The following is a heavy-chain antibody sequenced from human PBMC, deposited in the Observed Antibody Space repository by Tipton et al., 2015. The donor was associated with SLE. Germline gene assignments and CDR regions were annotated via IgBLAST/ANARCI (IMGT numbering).Heavy chain of an antibody. CDR3: ARERLDCGGDCNDF. D-gene: IGHD2-21*01. CDR2: INSGDETR. Sequence: QLVQSGGDLVQPGGSLRLSCAASGFIFSDYEFNWVRQSPGKGLEWVSYINSGDETRYADVVKGRFSVSRDNARNSVYLQMHSLSADDTGVYYCARERLDCGGDCNDFWGQGTLVTVSA. J-gene: IGHJ4*02. CDR1: GFIFSDYE. V-gene: IGHV3-48*03.